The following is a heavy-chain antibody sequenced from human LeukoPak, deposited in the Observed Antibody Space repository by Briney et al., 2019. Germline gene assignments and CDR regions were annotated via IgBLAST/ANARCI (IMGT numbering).Heavy chain of an antibody. Sequence: GESLKISCKGSGYSFTSHWIGWVRQMPGKGLDWMGIIYPGDSDTRYSPSFQGQVTISADKSISTAYLQWSSLKASDIAMYHCAICSGTYNRSNCWGQGTLVTVSS. CDR3: AICSGTYNRSNC. V-gene: IGHV5-51*01. D-gene: IGHD1-26*01. J-gene: IGHJ4*02. CDR1: GYSFTSHW. CDR2: IYPGDSDT.